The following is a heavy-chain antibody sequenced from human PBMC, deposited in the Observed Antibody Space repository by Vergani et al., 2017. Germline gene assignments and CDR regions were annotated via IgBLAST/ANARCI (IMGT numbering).Heavy chain of an antibody. CDR1: GGSFSGYY. D-gene: IGHD3-10*01. CDR3: ARDIGSGSYYSPNWFDP. J-gene: IGHJ5*02. V-gene: IGHV4-34*01. CDR2: INHSGST. Sequence: QVQLQQWGAGLLKPSETLSLTCAVYGGSFSGYYWSWIRQPPGKGLEWIGEINHSGSTNYNPSLKSRVTMSVDTSKNQFSLKLSSVTAADTAVYYCARDIGSGSYYSPNWFDPWGQGTLVTVSS.